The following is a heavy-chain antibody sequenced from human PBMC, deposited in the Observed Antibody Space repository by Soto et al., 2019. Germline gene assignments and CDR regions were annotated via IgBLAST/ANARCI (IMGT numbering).Heavy chain of an antibody. V-gene: IGHV3-30-3*01. J-gene: IGHJ4*02. D-gene: IGHD1-26*01. CDR2: ISYDGSNK. CDR1: GFTCSSYA. Sequence: QVQLVESGGGVVQPGRSLRLSCAASGFTCSSYAMHWVRQAPGKGLEWVAVISYDGSNKYDADSVKGRFTISRDNSKNTLYLQMNSLRADDTAVYYCARGVGATKMGFDYWGQGTLVTVSS. CDR3: ARGVGATKMGFDY.